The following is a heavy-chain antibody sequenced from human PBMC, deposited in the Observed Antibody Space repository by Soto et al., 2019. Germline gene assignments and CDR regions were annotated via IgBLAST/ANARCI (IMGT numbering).Heavy chain of an antibody. J-gene: IGHJ4*02. D-gene: IGHD2-8*01. CDR3: ARATHVDCTNGVCSFPDY. CDR2: IYYSGST. CDR1: GGSISSGGYY. V-gene: IGHV4-31*03. Sequence: QVQLQESGPGLVKPSQTLSLTCTVSGGSISSGGYYWSWIRQHPGKGLEWIGYIYYSGSTYYNPSLKSRVTISVDTSKNQFSLKLSSVTAADTAVYYCARATHVDCTNGVCSFPDYWGQGTLVTVSS.